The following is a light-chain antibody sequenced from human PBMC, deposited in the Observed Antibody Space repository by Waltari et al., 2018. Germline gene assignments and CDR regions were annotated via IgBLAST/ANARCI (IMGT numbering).Light chain of an antibody. J-gene: IGLJ3*02. CDR3: GTWDSSLAVWM. V-gene: IGLV1-51*02. Sequence: QSLLTQPPSLSAAPGQRVTIYCSGTSPNIGGNDVFWYQQFPGKAPRLLIYEENRRPAGIPDRFSGSKSATSASLAISRLQTGDEADYYCGTWDSSLAVWMFGGGTRLTVL. CDR2: EEN. CDR1: SPNIGGND.